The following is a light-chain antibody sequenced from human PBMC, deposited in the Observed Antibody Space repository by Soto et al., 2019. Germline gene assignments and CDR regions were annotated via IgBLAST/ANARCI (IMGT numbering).Light chain of an antibody. V-gene: IGKV3-20*01. CDR1: QSVPSSS. CDR2: GAS. Sequence: DIVLTQSPGTLSLSPGERATLSCRASQSVPSSSLAWYPQRPGQAPRLLIYGASSRATGMPDRFSGSGSGTDFTLTISRLEPEDFAVYYCQQYGASLTWTFGQGTKVDIK. CDR3: QQYGASLTWT. J-gene: IGKJ1*01.